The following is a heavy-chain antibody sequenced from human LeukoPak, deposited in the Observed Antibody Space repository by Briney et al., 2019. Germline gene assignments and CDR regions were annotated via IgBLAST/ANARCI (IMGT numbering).Heavy chain of an antibody. D-gene: IGHD2-2*01. CDR3: ARDRGYCSSTSCYVRFAFDI. CDR1: GYTFTGYY. Sequence: ASVKVSCKASGYTFTGYYMHWVRQAPGQGLEWMGWINPNSGGTNYAQKFQGRVTMTRDTSISTAYMELSRLRSDDTAVYYCARDRGYCSSTSCYVRFAFDIWGQGTMVTVSS. J-gene: IGHJ3*02. V-gene: IGHV1-2*02. CDR2: INPNSGGT.